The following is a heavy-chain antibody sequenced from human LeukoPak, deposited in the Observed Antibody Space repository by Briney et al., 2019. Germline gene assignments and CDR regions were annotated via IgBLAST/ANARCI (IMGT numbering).Heavy chain of an antibody. CDR2: ISSSSSYI. V-gene: IGHV3-21*01. Sequence: GGSLRLSCAASGFTFGSYSMNWVRQAPGKGLEWVSSISSSSSYIYYADSVKGRFTISRDNAKNSLYLQMNSLRAEDTAVYYCARLPGYSYGSSVWGQGTLVTVSS. D-gene: IGHD5-18*01. J-gene: IGHJ4*02. CDR1: GFTFGSYS. CDR3: ARLPGYSYGSSV.